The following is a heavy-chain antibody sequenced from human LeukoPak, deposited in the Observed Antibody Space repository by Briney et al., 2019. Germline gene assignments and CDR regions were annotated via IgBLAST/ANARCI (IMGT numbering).Heavy chain of an antibody. J-gene: IGHJ5*02. Sequence: SETLSLTCSVSGGSISSYYWSWIRQPPGKGLEWIGYIYNSGNTYYNPSLKRRVTISVDTSKNQFSLKLSSVTAADAAVYYCARHRDHYWFDPWGQGILVTVSS. CDR1: GGSISSYY. CDR3: ARHRDHYWFDP. V-gene: IGHV4-59*08. CDR2: IYNSGNT.